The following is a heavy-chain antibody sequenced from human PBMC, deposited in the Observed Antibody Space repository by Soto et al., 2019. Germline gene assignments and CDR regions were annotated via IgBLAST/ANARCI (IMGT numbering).Heavy chain of an antibody. V-gene: IGHV1-69*13. CDR1: GGTFSSYA. D-gene: IGHD3-3*01. J-gene: IGHJ5*02. CDR2: IIPIFGTA. CDR3: ARVQDRGYYDFWSGYSWFDP. Sequence: SVKVSCKASGGTFSSYAISWVRQAPGQGLEWMGGIIPIFGTANYAQKFQGRVTITADESTSTAYMELSSLRSEDTAVYYCARVQDRGYYDFWSGYSWFDPWGQGTLVTVSS.